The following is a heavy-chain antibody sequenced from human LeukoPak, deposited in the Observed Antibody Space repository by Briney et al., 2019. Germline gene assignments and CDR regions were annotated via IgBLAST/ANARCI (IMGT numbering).Heavy chain of an antibody. CDR3: ARAGACSSTTCYTGFYYYYGMDV. D-gene: IGHD2-2*02. CDR2: INAGNGNT. J-gene: IGHJ6*02. V-gene: IGHV1-3*01. CDR1: GYTFTSYA. Sequence: GASVKVSCKASGYTFTSYAMHWVRQAPGQRLEWMGWINAGNGNTKYSQKFQGRVTITRDTSASTAYMELSSLRSEDTAVYYCARAGACSSTTCYTGFYYYYGMDVWGQGTTVTVSS.